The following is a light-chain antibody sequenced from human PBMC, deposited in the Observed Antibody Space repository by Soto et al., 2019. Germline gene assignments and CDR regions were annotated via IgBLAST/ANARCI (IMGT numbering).Light chain of an antibody. V-gene: IGKV2-40*01. Sequence: IVMPQPPLSLPVAPGEPASISCRSSQSLMHRDDGNTYLDWYLQRPGQSPQLLIYGISSRASGIPDRFYGSGSGTDFTLKISRVEAGDVGVFYCMQRKECPWTFGQGTKVQI. J-gene: IGKJ1*01. CDR1: QSLMHRDDGNTY. CDR3: MQRKECPWT. CDR2: GIS.